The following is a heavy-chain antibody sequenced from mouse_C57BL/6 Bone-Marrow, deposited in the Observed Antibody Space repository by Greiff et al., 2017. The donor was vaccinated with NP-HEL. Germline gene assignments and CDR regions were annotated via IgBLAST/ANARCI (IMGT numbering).Heavy chain of an antibody. CDR1: GYTFTSYL. CDR3: SRYYYGSSSFDY. J-gene: IGHJ2*01. Sequence: QVQLKQPGAELVKPGASVKLSCKASGYTFTSYLMHWVKQRPGRGLEWIGRIDPNSGGTKYNEKFKSKATLTVDKPSSTAYMQLNSLTSEDSAVYYVSRYYYGSSSFDYGGQGTTLTVSS. D-gene: IGHD1-1*01. V-gene: IGHV1-72*01. CDR2: IDPNSGGT.